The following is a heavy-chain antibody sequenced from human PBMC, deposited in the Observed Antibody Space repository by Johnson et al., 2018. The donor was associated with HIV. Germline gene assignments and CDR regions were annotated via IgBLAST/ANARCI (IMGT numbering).Heavy chain of an antibody. Sequence: QVQLVESGGGVVQPGRSLRLSCAVSGIIFSHYGMHWVRQAPGKGLEWVALISYDGSKTYYVDSVKARFTISRDDARNTLYLQMNSLKTEDTAVYYCARGGEKGAFDIWGQGTMVTVSS. V-gene: IGHV3-30*03. CDR1: GIIFSHYG. CDR2: ISYDGSKT. J-gene: IGHJ3*02. D-gene: IGHD7-27*01. CDR3: ARGGEKGAFDI.